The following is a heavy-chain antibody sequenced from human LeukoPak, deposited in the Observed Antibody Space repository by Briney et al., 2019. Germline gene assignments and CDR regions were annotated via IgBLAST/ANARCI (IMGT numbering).Heavy chain of an antibody. CDR1: GGSFRDYA. CDR3: ARDLAAAGIGEFDS. Sequence: SVKVSCKASGGSFRDYAISWVRRAPGQGLQWLGGIVPMFGTANYAQQLQGRVTITADESTTTVYMELNSLRSEDAAVYYCARDLAAAGIGEFDSWGQGTLVTVSS. J-gene: IGHJ4*02. V-gene: IGHV1-69*13. D-gene: IGHD6-13*01. CDR2: IVPMFGTA.